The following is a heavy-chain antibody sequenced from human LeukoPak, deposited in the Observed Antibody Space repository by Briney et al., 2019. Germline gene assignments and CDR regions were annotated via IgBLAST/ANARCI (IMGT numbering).Heavy chain of an antibody. CDR2: INHSGST. CDR1: GGSFSGYY. CDR3: ARLGRYYGSGSYYNGKYYFDY. V-gene: IGHV4-34*01. Sequence: PSETLSLTCAVYGGSFSGYYWSWIRQPPGKGLEWIGEINHSGSTNYNPSLKSRVTISVDTSKNQFSLKLSSVTAADTAVYYCARLGRYYGSGSYYNGKYYFDYWGQGTLVTVSS. D-gene: IGHD3-10*01. J-gene: IGHJ4*02.